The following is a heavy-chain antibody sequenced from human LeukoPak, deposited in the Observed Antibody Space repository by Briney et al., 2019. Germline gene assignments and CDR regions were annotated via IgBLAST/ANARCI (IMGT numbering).Heavy chain of an antibody. CDR3: ARLGCSSTSCYRYYYYYMDV. CDR2: ISSRGSST. D-gene: IGHD2-2*01. J-gene: IGHJ6*03. V-gene: IGHV3-11*04. Sequence: PGGSLRLSCAASGFTFSDYYMSWIRKAPGKGLEWVSYISSRGSSTKDADSVKGRFTISRDNAKNSLYLQMNSLRAEDTAVYYCARLGCSSTSCYRYYYYYMDVWGKGTTVTVSS. CDR1: GFTFSDYY.